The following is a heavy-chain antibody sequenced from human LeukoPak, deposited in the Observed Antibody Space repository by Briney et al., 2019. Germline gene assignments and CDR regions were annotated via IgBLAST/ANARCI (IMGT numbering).Heavy chain of an antibody. CDR2: ISSSSSYI. D-gene: IGHD3-3*01. CDR3: ARCLITIFGVANFFDY. J-gene: IGHJ4*02. V-gene: IGHV3-21*01. Sequence: PGGSLRLSCAASGFTFSSYSMNWVRQAPGKGLEWVSSISSSSSYIYYADSVKGRFTISRDNAKNSLYLQMNSLRAEDTAVYYCARCLITIFGVANFFDYWGQGTLVTVSS. CDR1: GFTFSSYS.